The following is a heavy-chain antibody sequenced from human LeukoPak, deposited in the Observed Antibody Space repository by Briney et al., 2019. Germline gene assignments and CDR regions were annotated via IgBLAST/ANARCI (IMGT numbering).Heavy chain of an antibody. CDR2: IDHSGST. Sequence: SETLSLPCAVYGGSFSGYYWSWIRQPPGKGLEWIGEIDHSGSTNYNPSLKSRVTISVDTSKNQFSLKLSSVTAADTAVYYCARDVLLWFGELSGAFDIWGQGTMVTVSS. CDR1: GGSFSGYY. V-gene: IGHV4-34*01. J-gene: IGHJ3*02. D-gene: IGHD3-10*01. CDR3: ARDVLLWFGELSGAFDI.